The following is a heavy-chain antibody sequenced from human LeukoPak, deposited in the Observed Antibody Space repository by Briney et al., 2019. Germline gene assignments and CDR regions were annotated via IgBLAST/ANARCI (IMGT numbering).Heavy chain of an antibody. J-gene: IGHJ4*02. CDR3: AGDQRVTGRPDIDY. CDR2: ISSDGSST. D-gene: IGHD6-6*01. CDR1: GFTFRYHW. Sequence: PGGSLRLSCAASGFTFRYHWMHWVRQTPGKGLVWVSRISSDGSSTTYADSVKGRFTISRDNAKNTLYLQMNNLRAEDTAMYYCAGDQRVTGRPDIDYWGQGTLVIVSS. V-gene: IGHV3-74*03.